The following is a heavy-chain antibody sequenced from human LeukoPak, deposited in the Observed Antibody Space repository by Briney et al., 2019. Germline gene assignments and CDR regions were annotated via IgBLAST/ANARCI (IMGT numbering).Heavy chain of an antibody. CDR2: ISGSGGST. D-gene: IGHD2-15*01. Sequence: PGGSLRLSCAASGFTFSSYAMSWVRQAPGKGLEWVSAISGSGGSTYYADSVKGRFTISRDNAKNSLYLQMNSLRAEDTAVYYCAKDRVAYCSGGSCYLYWGQGTLVTVSS. J-gene: IGHJ4*02. CDR3: AKDRVAYCSGGSCYLY. V-gene: IGHV3-23*01. CDR1: GFTFSSYA.